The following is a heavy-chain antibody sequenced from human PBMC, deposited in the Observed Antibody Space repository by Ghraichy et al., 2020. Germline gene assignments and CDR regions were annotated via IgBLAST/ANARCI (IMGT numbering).Heavy chain of an antibody. CDR1: GYAFTSYG. CDR3: ARGLPEYVIRWLGQNDY. J-gene: IGHJ4*02. D-gene: IGHD3-10*01. CDR2: ISGYNGNT. V-gene: IGHV1-18*04. Sequence: ASVKVSCKASGYAFTSYGITWVRQAPGQGLEWMGWISGYNGNTHYAQKFVGSVTMTRDTSTSTAYMELRSLRSDDTAVYYCARGLPEYVIRWLGQNDYWGQGTLVTVSS.